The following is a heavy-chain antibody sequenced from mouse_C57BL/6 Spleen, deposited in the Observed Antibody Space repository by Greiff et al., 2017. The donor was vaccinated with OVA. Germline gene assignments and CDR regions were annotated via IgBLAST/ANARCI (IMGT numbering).Heavy chain of an antibody. D-gene: IGHD2-3*01. CDR1: GFTFSDYY. Sequence: DVKLVESGGGLVQPGGSLKLSCAASGFTFSDYYMYWVRQTPEKRLEWVAYISNGGGSTYYPDTVKGRFTISRDNAKNTLYLQMSRLKSEDTAMYYCARLKDGYIDYWGQGTTLTVSS. CDR3: ARLKDGYIDY. CDR2: ISNGGGST. V-gene: IGHV5-12*01. J-gene: IGHJ2*01.